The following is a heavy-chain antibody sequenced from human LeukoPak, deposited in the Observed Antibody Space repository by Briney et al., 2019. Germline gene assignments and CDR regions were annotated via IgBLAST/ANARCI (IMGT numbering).Heavy chain of an antibody. Sequence: SQTLSLTCTVSGASINSGAYYWTWIRQPAGKGLEWIGRIYTSGSTNYNPSLKSRVNISRDTSKNHFSLKLDSVTAADTAVYYCARDSPPAHCSGGSCYFDYWGQGTLVTVSS. D-gene: IGHD2-15*01. CDR2: IYTSGST. V-gene: IGHV4-61*02. J-gene: IGHJ4*02. CDR3: ARDSPPAHCSGGSCYFDY. CDR1: GASINSGAYY.